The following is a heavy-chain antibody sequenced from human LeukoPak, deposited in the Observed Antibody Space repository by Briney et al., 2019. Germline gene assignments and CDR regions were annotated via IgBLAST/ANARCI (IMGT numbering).Heavy chain of an antibody. CDR1: GFTFSSYS. V-gene: IGHV3-48*01. J-gene: IGHJ4*02. CDR2: ISSRSSTI. D-gene: IGHD6-19*01. Sequence: PGGSLRLSCAASGFTFSSYSMNWVRQAPGKGLEWVSYISSRSSTIYYADSVKGRFTISRDNAKNSLYLQMNSLRAEDTAVYYCARSDFFYSSGWDVHFDYWGLGTLVTVSS. CDR3: ARSDFFYSSGWDVHFDY.